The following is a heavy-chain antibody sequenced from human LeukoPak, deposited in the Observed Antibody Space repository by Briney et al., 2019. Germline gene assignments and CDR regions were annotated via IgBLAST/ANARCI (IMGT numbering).Heavy chain of an antibody. Sequence: GGSLRLSCTGSGFTFGDHAMSWVRQASGKGLEWVGFIRSKAYRGTTEYAASVKGRFTISRDDSASIAYLQMNSLRIEDTAVYYCARGPIQLWIHNAMDVWGQGTTVTVSS. J-gene: IGHJ6*02. CDR3: ARGPIQLWIHNAMDV. CDR2: IRSKAYRGTT. CDR1: GFTFGDHA. D-gene: IGHD5-18*01. V-gene: IGHV3-49*04.